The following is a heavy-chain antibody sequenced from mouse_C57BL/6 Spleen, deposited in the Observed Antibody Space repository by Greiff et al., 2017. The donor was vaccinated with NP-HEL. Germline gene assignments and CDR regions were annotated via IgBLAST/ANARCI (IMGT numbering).Heavy chain of an antibody. CDR3: TRNYHYAMDY. CDR1: GYTFTDYE. D-gene: IGHD2-1*01. V-gene: IGHV1-15*01. Sequence: VQLQQSGAELVRPGASVTLSCKASGYTFTDYEMHWVKQTPVHGLEWIGAIDPETGGTAYNQKFKGKAILTADKSSSTAYMELRSLTSEDSAVYYCTRNYHYAMDYWGQGTSVTVSS. CDR2: IDPETGGT. J-gene: IGHJ4*01.